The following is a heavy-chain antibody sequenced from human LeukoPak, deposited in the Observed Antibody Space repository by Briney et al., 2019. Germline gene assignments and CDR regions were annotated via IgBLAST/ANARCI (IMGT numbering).Heavy chain of an antibody. CDR1: GGSISGYY. CDR3: ARVPCSGGSCYGFDY. J-gene: IGHJ4*02. Sequence: PSETLSLTCTVSGGSISGYYWSWIRQPPGKGLEWIAYIYYNGISNYNPSLKSRVIISVDSSKNQFSLKLSSVTAADTAVYYCARVPCSGGSCYGFDYWGQGTLVTVSS. D-gene: IGHD2-15*01. CDR2: IYYNGIS. V-gene: IGHV4-59*08.